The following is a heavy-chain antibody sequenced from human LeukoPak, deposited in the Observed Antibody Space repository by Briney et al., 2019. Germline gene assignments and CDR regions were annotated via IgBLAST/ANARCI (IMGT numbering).Heavy chain of an antibody. CDR2: ISTTGST. CDR3: ARDYCGGDCYTSYHYYYMDV. V-gene: IGHV4-4*07. D-gene: IGHD2-21*02. CDR1: GGSISVYY. J-gene: IGHJ6*03. Sequence: PSETLSLTCTVSGGSISVYYWSWIRQPAGKGLEWLGRISTTGSTNYNPSLRSRVTMSVVSSKNQFYLKLSSVTAADTAVYYCARDYCGGDCYTSYHYYYMDVWGKGTTVTVSS.